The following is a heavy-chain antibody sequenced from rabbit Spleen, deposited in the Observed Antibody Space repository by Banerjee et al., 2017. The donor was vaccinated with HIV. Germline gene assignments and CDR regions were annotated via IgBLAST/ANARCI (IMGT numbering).Heavy chain of an antibody. CDR3: ARSTYGYDDYGDLYYAAMDL. CDR2: IGFGSTGNS. CDR1: GFSFSDRDV. J-gene: IGHJ6*01. D-gene: IGHD2-1*01. Sequence: QEQLVESGGGLVKPEGSLTLTCKASGFSFSDRDVMCWVRQAPGKGLEWIGCIGFGSTGNSYYASWAKGRFTISKTSSTTVTLQMTSLTAADTATYFCARSTYGYDDYGDLYYAAMDLWGPGTLVTVS. V-gene: IGHV1S45*01.